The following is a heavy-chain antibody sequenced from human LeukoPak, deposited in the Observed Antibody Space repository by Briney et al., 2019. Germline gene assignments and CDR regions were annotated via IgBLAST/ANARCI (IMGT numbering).Heavy chain of an antibody. CDR3: AREGYFGSGIDYFYGMDV. V-gene: IGHV1-18*01. Sequence: ASVKVSCKASGFTFNIYGITWVRQAPGQGLEGMGWISVYNGDTKHAQKLQGRVTMTTDTSTTTAYMELRSLRSDDTAVYYCAREGYFGSGIDYFYGMDVWGQGTKVTVSS. CDR1: GFTFNIYG. D-gene: IGHD3-10*01. J-gene: IGHJ6*02. CDR2: ISVYNGDT.